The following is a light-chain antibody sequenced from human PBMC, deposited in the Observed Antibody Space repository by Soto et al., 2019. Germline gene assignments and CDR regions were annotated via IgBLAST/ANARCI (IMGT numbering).Light chain of an antibody. CDR2: GAS. J-gene: IGKJ1*01. Sequence: EIVLTQSPGTLSLSPGERATLSCRASQSLSSGYLAWYQQRPVQAPRLLIYGASSRATGIPDRFSGSWSGTDFTLTISRMEPEDFAVYYCQMYGSSPPWTLGQGTKVDIK. CDR1: QSLSSGY. CDR3: QMYGSSPPWT. V-gene: IGKV3-20*01.